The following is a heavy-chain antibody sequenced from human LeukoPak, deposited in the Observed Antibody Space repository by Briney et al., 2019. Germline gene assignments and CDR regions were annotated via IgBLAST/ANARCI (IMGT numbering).Heavy chain of an antibody. CDR2: ISGSGGST. CDR3: AKSGVRELPYYYYMDV. J-gene: IGHJ6*03. Sequence: GGSLRLSCAASGFTFSSYAMSWVRQAPGKGLEWVSAISGSGGSTYYADSVKGRFTISRDNSKNTLYLQMNSLRAEDTAVYYCAKSGVRELPYYYYMDVWGKGTTVTVSS. V-gene: IGHV3-23*01. D-gene: IGHD4-23*01. CDR1: GFTFSSYA.